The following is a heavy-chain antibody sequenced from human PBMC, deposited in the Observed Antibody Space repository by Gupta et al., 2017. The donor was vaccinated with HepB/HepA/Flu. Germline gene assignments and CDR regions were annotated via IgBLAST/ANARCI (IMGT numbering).Heavy chain of an antibody. CDR2: ASGSGGST. CDR3: AKIPYYDFWSGPTHFEY. V-gene: IGHV3-23*01. D-gene: IGHD3-3*01. CDR1: GFSFSSYA. J-gene: IGHJ4*02. Sequence: EVQLLESGGAWVQPGGSLRLSCPASGFSFSSYALSWGRQGPGKGLEWVAAASGSGGSTYYSDSVNGRFTISRDNSKNTLYLEMNSVRDDDTAVYYCAKIPYYDFWSGPTHFEYWGQGTLVPVSS.